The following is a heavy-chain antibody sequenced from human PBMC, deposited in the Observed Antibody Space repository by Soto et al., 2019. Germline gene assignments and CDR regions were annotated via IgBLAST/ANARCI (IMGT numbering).Heavy chain of an antibody. D-gene: IGHD6-13*01. CDR3: ARGEGSRIAAAVLNWFYP. J-gene: IGHJ5*02. CDR2: IIPILGVA. CDR1: GGTFSSYT. Sequence: SVKVSCKASGGTFSSYTISWVRQAPGQGLEWMGRIIPILGVANYAQKFQGRVTITADKSTSTAYMELSSLRSEDTAVYYCARGEGSRIAAAVLNWFYPCGQGTLVTVSS. V-gene: IGHV1-69*02.